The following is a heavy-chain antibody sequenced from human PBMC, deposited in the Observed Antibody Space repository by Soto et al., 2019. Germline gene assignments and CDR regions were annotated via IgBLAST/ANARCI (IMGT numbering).Heavy chain of an antibody. CDR1: GYTLTELS. J-gene: IGHJ4*02. Sequence: ASVKVSCKVSGYTLTELSMHWVRQAPGKGLEWMGGFDPEDGETIYAQKFQGRVTVTEDTSTDTAYMELSSLRSEDTAVYYCDTITEPDYFDYWGQGTRDTVSS. D-gene: IGHD1-20*01. V-gene: IGHV1-24*01. CDR2: FDPEDGET. CDR3: DTITEPDYFDY.